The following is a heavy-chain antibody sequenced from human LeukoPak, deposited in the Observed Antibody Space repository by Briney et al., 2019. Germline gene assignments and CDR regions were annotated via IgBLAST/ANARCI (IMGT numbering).Heavy chain of an antibody. V-gene: IGHV3-23*01. D-gene: IGHD1-26*01. J-gene: IGHJ4*02. CDR2: ISGSGGST. Sequence: PGGSLRLSCAASGFTFSTYAMSWVRQAPGKGLEWVSVISGSGGSTYYADSVKGRFTISRDNSKNTMYLQMKSLRADDTAVYYCAKIPHGGVGATTHIDYWGQGTLVTVSS. CDR1: GFTFSTYA. CDR3: AKIPHGGVGATTHIDY.